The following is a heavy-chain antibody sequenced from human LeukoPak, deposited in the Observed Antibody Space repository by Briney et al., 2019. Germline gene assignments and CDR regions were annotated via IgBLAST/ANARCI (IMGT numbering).Heavy chain of an antibody. CDR1: GFIFNNYG. V-gene: IGHV3-23*01. Sequence: GGSLRLFCAASGFIFNNYGLIWVRQATGKGLEWVSAISNYGGGTNYADFVKGRFTISRDNSKNTLFLQMDSLRAEDTALYYCAKGSSGYFVDLWGQGTLVTVSS. J-gene: IGHJ5*02. D-gene: IGHD3-22*01. CDR3: AKGSSGYFVDL. CDR2: ISNYGGGT.